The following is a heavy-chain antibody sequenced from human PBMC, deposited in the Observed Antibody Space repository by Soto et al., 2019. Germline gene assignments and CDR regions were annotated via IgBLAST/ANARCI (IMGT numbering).Heavy chain of an antibody. V-gene: IGHV4-59*11. CDR2: IYHSGST. CDR3: ARAAGYGDYGLSFDY. CDR1: GGSINSHY. D-gene: IGHD4-17*01. Sequence: SETLSLTCSVSGGSINSHYWSWIRQPPGKGLEWIGYIYHSGSTNYNPSLKSRVTISVDTSKNQFSLKLSSVTATDTAVYYCARAAGYGDYGLSFDYWGQGPLVTVSS. J-gene: IGHJ4*02.